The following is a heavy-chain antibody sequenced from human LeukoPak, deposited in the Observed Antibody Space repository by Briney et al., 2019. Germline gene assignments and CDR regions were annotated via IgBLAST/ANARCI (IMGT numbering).Heavy chain of an antibody. CDR1: SGSINSYY. CDR3: ARGGYYGSGNDFRFDP. D-gene: IGHD3-10*01. CDR2: IHYTGST. V-gene: IGHV4-59*01. J-gene: IGHJ5*02. Sequence: PSETLSLTCTVSSGSINSYYWSWIRQPPGKGLECIGYIHYTGSTNYNLSLKSRVTISVDTSKSQFSLKLSSVTAADTAIYYCARGGYYGSGNDFRFDPWGQGTLVTVSS.